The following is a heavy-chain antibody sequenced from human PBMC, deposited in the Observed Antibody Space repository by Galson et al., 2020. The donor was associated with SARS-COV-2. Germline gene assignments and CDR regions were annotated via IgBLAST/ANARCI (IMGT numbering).Heavy chain of an antibody. CDR2: ISNDANNR. V-gene: IGHV3-30*03. Sequence: GGSLRISCAASGFIFSDSHIHWVRRAPGKGLEWLALISNDANNRLYVDSAKGRFTVSRDNSKNTVYLQMDNLGLEDTAVYYCATEGGSSGRAGYFYYWGQGTLVTVSS. CDR3: ATEGGSSGRAGYFYY. CDR1: GFIFSDSH. J-gene: IGHJ4*02. D-gene: IGHD6-19*01.